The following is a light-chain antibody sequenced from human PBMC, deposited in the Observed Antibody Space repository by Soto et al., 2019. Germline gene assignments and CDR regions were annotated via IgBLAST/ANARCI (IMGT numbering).Light chain of an antibody. CDR1: SSDVGGYNY. CDR3: CSYAGTYNYWV. V-gene: IGLV2-11*02. J-gene: IGLJ3*02. CDR2: DVS. Sequence: QSVLTQPRSVSGSPGQSVTISCSGTSSDVGGYNYVSWYQQYSGKAPKVIIFDVSKRPSGVPDRFSGSKSGNTASLTISGLQAEDDADYYCCSYAGTYNYWVFGGGTKLTVL.